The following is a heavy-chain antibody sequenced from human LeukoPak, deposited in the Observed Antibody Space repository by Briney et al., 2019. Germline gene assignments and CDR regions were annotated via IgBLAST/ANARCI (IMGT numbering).Heavy chain of an antibody. CDR1: GXTFSSYG. J-gene: IGHJ4*02. D-gene: IGHD4-23*01. V-gene: IGHV3-23*01. CDR2: ISGRDTNT. Sequence: PGGSLRLSCAASGXTFSSYGMSWVRQAPGKGLEWVSAISGRDTNTYYADSVQGRFTISRDISKNTLYLQMNSLRAEDTAVYYCAKRSDYGSNGNYFDSWGQGTPVTVSS. CDR3: AKRSDYGSNGNYFDS.